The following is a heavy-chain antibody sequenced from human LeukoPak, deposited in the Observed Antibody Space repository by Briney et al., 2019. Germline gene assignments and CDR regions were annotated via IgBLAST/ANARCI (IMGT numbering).Heavy chain of an antibody. CDR3: ARSRSGSGFGNWFDP. CDR1: GDSISSGNNY. D-gene: IGHD3-22*01. J-gene: IGHJ5*02. Sequence: SQTLSLTCTVSGDSISSGNNYWTWIRQPAGKGLEWIGRFYTSEMTYNPSLKSRVNISVDTSKNQFSLRLSSVTASDTAIYYCARSRSGSGFGNWFDPWGQGTLVTVSS. V-gene: IGHV4-61*02. CDR2: FYTSEMT.